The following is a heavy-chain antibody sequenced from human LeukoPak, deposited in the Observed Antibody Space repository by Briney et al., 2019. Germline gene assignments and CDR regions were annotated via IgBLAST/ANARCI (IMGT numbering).Heavy chain of an antibody. CDR2: ISGNGGST. D-gene: IGHD1-26*01. CDR3: AKGYGWEASYYYYYMDV. V-gene: IGHV3-23*01. J-gene: IGHJ6*03. Sequence: GGSLRLSCAASGFTFSSYAMSWVRQAPGKGLEWVSGISGNGGSTYYAASVKGRFTISRDNSKNTLYLQMNSLRVEDTAVYYCAKGYGWEASYYYYYMDVWGKGTTVTIS. CDR1: GFTFSSYA.